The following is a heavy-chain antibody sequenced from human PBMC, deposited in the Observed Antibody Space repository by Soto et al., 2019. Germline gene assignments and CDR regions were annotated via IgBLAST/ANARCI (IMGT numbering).Heavy chain of an antibody. CDR2: IIPIFGTA. V-gene: IGHV1-69*13. D-gene: IGHD1-1*01. J-gene: IGHJ3*02. CDR3: ARAHGRSRDAFDI. CDR1: GCTFSSYA. Sequence: SVKVSCKASGCTFSSYAISWVRQAPGQGLEWMGGIIPIFGTANCAQKFQGRVTITADESTSTAYMELSSLRSEDTAVYYCARAHGRSRDAFDIWGQGIMVTVSS.